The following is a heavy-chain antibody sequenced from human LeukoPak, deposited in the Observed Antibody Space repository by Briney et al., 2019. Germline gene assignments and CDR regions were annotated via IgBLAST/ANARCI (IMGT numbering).Heavy chain of an antibody. Sequence: ASVKVSCKASGYTFTSYGLSWVRQAPGQGPEWMGWIRIYNGNTKFAQSFQGRVTLTRDTTTSTAYMELRNLKSDDTAVYFCARDPPLYDSTGWWFDPWGQGTLVTVSS. CDR2: IRIYNGNT. D-gene: IGHD3-22*01. CDR3: ARDPPLYDSTGWWFDP. CDR1: GYTFTSYG. V-gene: IGHV1-18*01. J-gene: IGHJ5*02.